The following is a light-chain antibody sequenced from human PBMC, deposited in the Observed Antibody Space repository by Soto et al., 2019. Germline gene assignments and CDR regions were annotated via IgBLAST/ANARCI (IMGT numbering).Light chain of an antibody. J-gene: IGLJ3*02. CDR2: EAS. V-gene: IGLV2-14*01. CDR1: SSDVGGYKY. CDR3: SSYTSGSSTWV. Sequence: QSVLTQPASVSGSPGQSITIYCTGTSSDVGGYKYVSWYQQHPGKAPKLMIYEASNRPSGFSNRFSGSKSGNTASLTTSGLQAEDEDDYYCSSYTSGSSTWVFGGGTKLTVL.